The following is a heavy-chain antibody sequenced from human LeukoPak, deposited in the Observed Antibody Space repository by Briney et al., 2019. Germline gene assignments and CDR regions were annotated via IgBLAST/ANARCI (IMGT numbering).Heavy chain of an antibody. CDR2: IYYSEST. CDR3: ARVRTYYDCWSGYSYNWFDP. Sequence: PSQTLSLTCTVSGGSISSGDYYWSWIRQPPGKGLEWIGYIYYSESTYYNPSLKSRVTISVDTSKNQFSLELSSVTAADTAVYCCARVRTYYDCWSGYSYNWFDPWGQGTLVTVSS. CDR1: GGSISSGDYY. V-gene: IGHV4-30-4*01. D-gene: IGHD3-3*01. J-gene: IGHJ5*02.